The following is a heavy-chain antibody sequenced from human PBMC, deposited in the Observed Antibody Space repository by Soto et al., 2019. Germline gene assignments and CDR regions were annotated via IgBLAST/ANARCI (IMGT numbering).Heavy chain of an antibody. CDR1: GGSISSYY. Sequence: SETLSLTCTVSGGSISSYYWSWIRQPPGKGLEWIGYIYYSGITNYNPSLKSRVTISVDTSKNQFSLKLSSVTAADTAVYYCAKDQTGGGPHYYYGMDVWGQGTTVTVSS. CDR2: IYYSGIT. D-gene: IGHD3-16*01. CDR3: AKDQTGGGPHYYYGMDV. J-gene: IGHJ6*02. V-gene: IGHV4-59*01.